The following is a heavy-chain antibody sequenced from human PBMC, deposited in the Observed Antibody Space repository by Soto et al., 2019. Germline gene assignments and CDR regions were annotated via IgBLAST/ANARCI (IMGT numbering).Heavy chain of an antibody. D-gene: IGHD1-26*01. CDR2: ISTDLRAL. CDR1: GFTFSSQW. V-gene: IGHV3-48*02. CDR3: TRDGRRGYDMDV. Sequence: PGGSLRLSCAASGFTFSSQWMDWVRQAPGKGLEWVSYISTDLRALYYADSVRGRFTISRDNAKNSLYLKMTSLRDEDTGVYYCTRDGRRGYDMDVWGQGTTVTVSS. J-gene: IGHJ6*02.